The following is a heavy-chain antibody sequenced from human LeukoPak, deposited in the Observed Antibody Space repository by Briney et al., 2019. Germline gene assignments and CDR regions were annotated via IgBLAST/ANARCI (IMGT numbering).Heavy chain of an antibody. D-gene: IGHD4-17*01. CDR2: IIPIFGTA. J-gene: IGHJ5*02. Sequence: SVKVSCKASGGTFSSYAISWVRQAPGQGLEWMGGIIPIFGTANYAQKFQGRVTITADESTSTAYMDLSSLRSEDTAVYYCARDRSRTTVTYNWFDPWGQGTLVTVSS. CDR1: GGTFSSYA. CDR3: ARDRSRTTVTYNWFDP. V-gene: IGHV1-69*13.